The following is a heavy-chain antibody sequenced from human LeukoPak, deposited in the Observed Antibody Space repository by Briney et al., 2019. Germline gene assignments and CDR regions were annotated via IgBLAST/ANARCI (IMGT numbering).Heavy chain of an antibody. V-gene: IGHV4-39*07. D-gene: IGHD3-16*01. J-gene: IGHJ4*02. Sequence: SETLSLTCTVSGGSISSSSYYWGWIRQPPGKGLEWIGSIYCSGSTYYNPSLKSRVTISVDTSKNQFSLKLSSVTAADTAVYYCTRGAGWLIDYWGQGILVTVSS. CDR2: IYCSGST. CDR3: TRGAGWLIDY. CDR1: GGSISSSSYY.